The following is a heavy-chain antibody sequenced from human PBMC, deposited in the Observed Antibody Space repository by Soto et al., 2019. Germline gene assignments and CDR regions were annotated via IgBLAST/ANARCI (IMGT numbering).Heavy chain of an antibody. D-gene: IGHD6-19*01. J-gene: IGHJ4*02. Sequence: PGESLKISCQGSGYSFSNHWVTWVRQMPGGGLEWMGKIGPTDSDTKYSPSLQGHVAISFDTFISTAYLQWSTLKASDTAMYYCARHALGSSGWHYFDYWGQGTLVTSPQ. V-gene: IGHV5-10-1*01. CDR1: GYSFSNHW. CDR2: IGPTDSDT. CDR3: ARHALGSSGWHYFDY.